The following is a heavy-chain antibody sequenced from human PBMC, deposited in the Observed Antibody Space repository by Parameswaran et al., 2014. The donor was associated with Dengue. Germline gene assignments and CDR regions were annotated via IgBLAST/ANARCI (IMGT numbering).Heavy chain of an antibody. D-gene: IGHD3-3*01. V-gene: IGHV4-59*08. CDR2: IYYSGST. CDR3: ARQGSGWFDP. J-gene: IGHJ5*02. Sequence: RWIRQPPGKGLEWIGYIYYSGSTNYNPSLKSRVTISVDTSKNQFSLKLSSVTAADTAVYYCARQGSGWFDPWGQGTLVTVSS.